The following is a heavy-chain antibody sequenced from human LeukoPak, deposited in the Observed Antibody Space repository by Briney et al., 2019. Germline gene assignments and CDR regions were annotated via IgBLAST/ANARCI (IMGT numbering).Heavy chain of an antibody. CDR1: GGSISSYY. CDR2: IYYSENT. CDR3: ARLTPYYYDSSGYPDY. Sequence: SETLSLTCTVSGGSISSYYWSWIRQPPGKGLEWIGYIYYSENTNYNPSLKSRVTISVDTSKNQFSLKLSSVTAADTAVYYCARLTPYYYDSSGYPDYWGQGTLVTVSS. V-gene: IGHV4-59*01. J-gene: IGHJ4*02. D-gene: IGHD3-22*01.